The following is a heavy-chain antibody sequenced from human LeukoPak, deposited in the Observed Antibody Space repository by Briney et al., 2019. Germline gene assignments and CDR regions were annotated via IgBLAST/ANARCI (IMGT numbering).Heavy chain of an antibody. V-gene: IGHV4-59*01. J-gene: IGHJ3*02. D-gene: IGHD3-10*01. CDR1: GGSISSYY. CDR2: IYYSGST. CDR3: ARVRGSRAFDI. Sequence: SETLSLTCTVSGGSISSYYWSWLRQPPGKGLEGIGYIYYSGSTNYNPSLKSRVTISVDTSKNQFSLTLSSVTAADTAVYYCARVRGSRAFDIGGQGPMVRVSS.